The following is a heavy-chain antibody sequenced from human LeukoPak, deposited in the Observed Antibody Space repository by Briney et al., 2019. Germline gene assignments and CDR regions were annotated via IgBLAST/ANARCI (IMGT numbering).Heavy chain of an antibody. CDR1: GYTFTGYG. Sequence: ASVKVSCKASGYTFTGYGISWVRQAPGQGLEWMGWINTYNGNTNYAQNLQGRVTMTTDTSTSTAYMELRSLTSDDMAVYYCARQSRVVVAAAIRGDDAYDIWGQGTMVTVSS. D-gene: IGHD2-2*01. CDR3: ARQSRVVVAAAIRGDDAYDI. J-gene: IGHJ3*02. CDR2: INTYNGNT. V-gene: IGHV1-18*03.